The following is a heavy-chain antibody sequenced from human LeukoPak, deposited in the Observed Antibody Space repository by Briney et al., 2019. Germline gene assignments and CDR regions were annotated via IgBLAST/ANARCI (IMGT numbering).Heavy chain of an antibody. J-gene: IGHJ6*03. D-gene: IGHD6-19*01. CDR3: ARDTSIAVAGRNYYYMDV. V-gene: IGHV1-46*01. CDR1: GYTFTSYY. CDR2: INPSGGST. Sequence: GASVKVSCKASGYTFTSYYMHWVRQAPGQGLEWMGIINPSGGSTSYAQKFQSRVTMTRDMSTSTVYMELSSLRSEDTAVYYCARDTSIAVAGRNYYYMDVWGKGTTVTVSS.